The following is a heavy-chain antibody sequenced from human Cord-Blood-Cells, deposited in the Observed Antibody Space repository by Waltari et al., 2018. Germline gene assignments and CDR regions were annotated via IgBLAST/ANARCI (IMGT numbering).Heavy chain of an antibody. CDR1: GGSISSSSYY. V-gene: IGHV4-39*01. J-gene: IGHJ3*02. CDR2: IYYSGST. Sequence: QLQLQESGPGLVKPSETLSLTCTVSGGSISSSSYYWGWIRQPPGKGLEWVGSIYYSGSTYYNPSLKSRVTISVDTSKNQFSLKLSSVTAADTAVYYCARPNWGAFDIWGQGTMVTVSS. D-gene: IGHD7-27*01. CDR3: ARPNWGAFDI.